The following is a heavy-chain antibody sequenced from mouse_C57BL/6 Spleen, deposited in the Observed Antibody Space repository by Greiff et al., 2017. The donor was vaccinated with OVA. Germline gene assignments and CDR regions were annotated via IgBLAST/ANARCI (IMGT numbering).Heavy chain of an antibody. CDR1: GYTFTSYW. J-gene: IGHJ1*03. Sequence: QVQLQQPGAELVMPGASVKLSCKASGYTFTSYWMHWVKQRPGQGLEWIGEIDPSDSYTNYNQKFKGKSTLTVDKSSSTAYMQLSSLTSEDSAVYYCARRDYGRGDWYFDVWGTGTTVTVSP. CDR3: ARRDYGRGDWYFDV. V-gene: IGHV1-69*01. D-gene: IGHD1-1*01. CDR2: IDPSDSYT.